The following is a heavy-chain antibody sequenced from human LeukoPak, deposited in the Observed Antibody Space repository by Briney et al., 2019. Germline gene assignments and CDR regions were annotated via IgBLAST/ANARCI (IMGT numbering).Heavy chain of an antibody. V-gene: IGHV3-23*01. Sequence: GGSLRLSCAASGFTFSSYAMSWVRQAPEKGQEWVSAISGSGGSTYYADSVKGRFTISRDNSKNTLYLQMNSLRAEDTAVYYCAKDQAVAGPGSDYWGQGTLVTVSS. D-gene: IGHD6-19*01. J-gene: IGHJ4*02. CDR3: AKDQAVAGPGSDY. CDR2: ISGSGGST. CDR1: GFTFSSYA.